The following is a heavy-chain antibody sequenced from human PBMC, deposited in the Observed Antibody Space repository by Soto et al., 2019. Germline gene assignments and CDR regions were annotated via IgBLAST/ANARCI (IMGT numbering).Heavy chain of an antibody. CDR1: GGSIRSSNW. J-gene: IGHJ4*02. CDR3: AGGYDSSSPFDY. Sequence: QVHLQESGPGLVKPSGTLSLTCAVSGGSIRSSNWWRWVRQPPGKGLEWIGKIYHSESTNFNPSLKSRVTMSIDKSKNQFSLKLVSVTAADTAIYYCAGGYDSSSPFDYWGQGTLVTVSS. V-gene: IGHV4-4*02. D-gene: IGHD3-22*01. CDR2: IYHSEST.